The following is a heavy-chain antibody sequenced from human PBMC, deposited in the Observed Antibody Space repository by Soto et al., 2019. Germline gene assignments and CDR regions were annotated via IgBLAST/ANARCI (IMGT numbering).Heavy chain of an antibody. Sequence: GGSLRLSCAASEFTFSSYGMHWVRQAPGKGLEWVAVISYDGSNKYYADSVKGRFTISRDNSKNTLYLQMNSLRAEDTAVYYCAKILADSSSWYGAPFDYWGQGTLVTVSS. CDR1: EFTFSSYG. D-gene: IGHD6-13*01. V-gene: IGHV3-30*18. CDR2: ISYDGSNK. J-gene: IGHJ4*02. CDR3: AKILADSSSWYGAPFDY.